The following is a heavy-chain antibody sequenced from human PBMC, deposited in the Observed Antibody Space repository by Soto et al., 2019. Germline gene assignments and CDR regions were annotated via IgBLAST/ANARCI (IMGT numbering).Heavy chain of an antibody. D-gene: IGHD3-22*01. Sequence: VASVKFSCKASGYSFATYGFSWVRQAPGQGLECVGWISAHNGDTHYSQKFQGRVTLTTDTSTNTGYMELRSLTSDDTAVYFCATEPIYYNDGSGYYPLGHWGQGTLVTVSS. J-gene: IGHJ4*02. V-gene: IGHV1-18*04. CDR2: ISAHNGDT. CDR3: ATEPIYYNDGSGYYPLGH. CDR1: GYSFATYG.